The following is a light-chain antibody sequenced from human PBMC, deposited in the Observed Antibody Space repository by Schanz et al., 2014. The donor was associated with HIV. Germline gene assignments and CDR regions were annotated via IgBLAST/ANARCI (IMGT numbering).Light chain of an antibody. CDR3: LQHNTYPLS. J-gene: IGKJ5*01. CDR1: QSISTY. Sequence: DIQMTQSPSSLSASVGDRVTITCRASQSISTYLNWYQQKPGKAPKRLIYAASKLQSGVPSRFIGSGSGTEFTLTISSLQPEDFASYYCLQHNTYPLSFGQGTRLDIK. CDR2: AAS. V-gene: IGKV1-17*01.